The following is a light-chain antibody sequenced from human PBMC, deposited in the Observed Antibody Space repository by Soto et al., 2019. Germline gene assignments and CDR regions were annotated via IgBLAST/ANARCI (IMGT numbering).Light chain of an antibody. CDR3: QHGSPSPLT. J-gene: IGKJ4*01. V-gene: IGKV3-20*01. Sequence: EIVLTQSPGTLSLSPGERATLSCRASQTVTKNYLAWYQQKPGQAPRLLIHDASSRATGIPDRFSGSGSGTDFTLTFSRLEPEVFGVYYCQHGSPSPLTSGGGTKVETK. CDR1: QTVTKNY. CDR2: DAS.